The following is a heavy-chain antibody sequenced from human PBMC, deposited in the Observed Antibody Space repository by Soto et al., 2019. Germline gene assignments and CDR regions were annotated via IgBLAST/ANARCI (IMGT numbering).Heavy chain of an antibody. CDR1: GSSFTNYW. V-gene: IGHV5-10-1*01. CDR3: AKYSSGVLDV. D-gene: IGHD6-19*01. Sequence: GESLKISCKGSGSSFTNYWIILVRQMPGKGLEWMGKIDPSDSYTNYNPPFQGHVTISVDKSTSTAYLQWRSLKASETAMYYCAKYSSGVLDVWGQGTTVTVSS. J-gene: IGHJ6*02. CDR2: IDPSDSYT.